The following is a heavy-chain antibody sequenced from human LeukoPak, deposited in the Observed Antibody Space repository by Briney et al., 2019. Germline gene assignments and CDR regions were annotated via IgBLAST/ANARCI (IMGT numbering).Heavy chain of an antibody. Sequence: PGGSLRLSRAASGFTFSSYEMNWVRQAPGKGLEWVSYISSSGSTIYYADSVKDRFTISRDNAKNSLYLQVNSLRAEDTAVYYCAREHCGATSCSYFDYWGQGTLVTVSS. V-gene: IGHV3-48*03. D-gene: IGHD2-2*01. CDR2: ISSSGSTI. CDR3: AREHCGATSCSYFDY. J-gene: IGHJ4*02. CDR1: GFTFSSYE.